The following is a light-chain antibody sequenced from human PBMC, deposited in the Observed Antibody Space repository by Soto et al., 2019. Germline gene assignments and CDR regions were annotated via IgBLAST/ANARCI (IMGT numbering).Light chain of an antibody. Sequence: EIVLTQSPATLSLSPGERATLSCRASQSVTSDYLAWYQQKPGQAPRLLISGASSRAADIPDRFSGSGSGTDFTLTINRLEPEDFAVYYCQQYDSSPRTFGQGTKVDIK. CDR3: QQYDSSPRT. CDR1: QSVTSDY. V-gene: IGKV3-20*01. CDR2: GAS. J-gene: IGKJ1*01.